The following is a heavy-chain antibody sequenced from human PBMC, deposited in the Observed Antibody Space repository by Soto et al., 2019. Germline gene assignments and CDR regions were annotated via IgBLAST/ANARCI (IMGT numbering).Heavy chain of an antibody. J-gene: IGHJ6*02. CDR2: ISSSSSYI. V-gene: IGHV3-21*01. Sequence: GGSLRLSCAASGFTFSSYSMNWVRQAPGKGLEWVSSISSSSSYIYYADSVKGRFTISRDNAKNSLYLQMNSLRAEDTAVYYCARDSVDFWSGPYGMDVWGQGTTVTVSS. CDR3: ARDSVDFWSGPYGMDV. D-gene: IGHD3-3*01. CDR1: GFTFSSYS.